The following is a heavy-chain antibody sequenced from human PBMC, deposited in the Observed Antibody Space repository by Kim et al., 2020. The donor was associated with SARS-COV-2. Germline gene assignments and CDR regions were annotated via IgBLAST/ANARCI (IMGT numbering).Heavy chain of an antibody. CDR3: AKDLPPDV. J-gene: IGHJ6*02. Sequence: GSNKYYADSEKGRFTISRDNSKNTLYLQMNSLRAEDTAVYYCAKDLPPDVWGQGTTVTVSS. V-gene: IGHV3-30*02. CDR2: GSNK.